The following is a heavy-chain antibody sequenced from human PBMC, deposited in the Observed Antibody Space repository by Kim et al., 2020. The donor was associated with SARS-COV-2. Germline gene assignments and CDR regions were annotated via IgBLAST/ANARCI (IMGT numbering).Heavy chain of an antibody. V-gene: IGHV1-24*01. CDR3: ATAIAVAGTYTHYYYYYGMDV. D-gene: IGHD6-19*01. CDR2: FDPEDGET. J-gene: IGHJ6*02. Sequence: ASVKVSCKVSGYTLTELSMHWVRQAPGKGLEWMGGFDPEDGETIYAQKFQGRVTMTEDTSTDTAYMELSSLRSEDTAVYYCATAIAVAGTYTHYYYYYGMDVWGQGTTVTVSS. CDR1: GYTLTELS.